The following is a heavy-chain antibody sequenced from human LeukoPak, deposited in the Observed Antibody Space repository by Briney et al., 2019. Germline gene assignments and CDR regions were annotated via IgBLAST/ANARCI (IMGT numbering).Heavy chain of an antibody. Sequence: PSETLSLTCAVYGGSFSGYYWSWIRQPPGKGLEWIGEINHSGSTNYNPSLKSRVTISVDTSKNQFTLKLSSVTAADTAVYYCAGRLTVTTYLFRRYYFDYWGQGTLVTVSS. CDR2: INHSGST. D-gene: IGHD4-17*01. CDR3: AGRLTVTTYLFRRYYFDY. V-gene: IGHV4-34*01. CDR1: GGSFSGYY. J-gene: IGHJ4*02.